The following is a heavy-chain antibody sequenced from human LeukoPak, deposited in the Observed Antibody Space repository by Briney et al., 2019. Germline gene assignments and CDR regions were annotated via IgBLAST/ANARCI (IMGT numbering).Heavy chain of an antibody. V-gene: IGHV1-8*01. Sequence: GASVKVSCKASGYTFTSYDINWVRQATGQGLEWMGWMNPNSGNTGYAQKFQGSVTMTRNTSISTAYMELSSLRSEDTAVYYCARVNIGYRGAFDIWGQGTMVTVSS. CDR2: MNPNSGNT. D-gene: IGHD2/OR15-2a*01. CDR3: ARVNIGYRGAFDI. J-gene: IGHJ3*02. CDR1: GYTFTSYD.